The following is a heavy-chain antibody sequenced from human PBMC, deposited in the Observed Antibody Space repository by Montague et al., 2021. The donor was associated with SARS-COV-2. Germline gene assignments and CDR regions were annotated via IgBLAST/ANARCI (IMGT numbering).Heavy chain of an antibody. CDR2: VYYSGTA. CDR1: GGSISTYY. CDR3: ARLVGRRVIRFDL. Sequence: SETLSLTCAVSGGSISTYYWSWIRQPPGKGLEWIGDVYYSGTANYNPSVKSRVTISEDTSKNQFSLKVSSVTAADTAVYYCARLVGRRVIRFDLWGQGTLVTVSS. J-gene: IGHJ5*02. D-gene: IGHD2/OR15-2a*01. V-gene: IGHV4-59*08.